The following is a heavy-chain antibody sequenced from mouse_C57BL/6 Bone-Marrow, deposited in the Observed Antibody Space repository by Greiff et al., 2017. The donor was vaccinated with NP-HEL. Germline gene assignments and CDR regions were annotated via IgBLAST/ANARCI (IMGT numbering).Heavy chain of an antibody. V-gene: IGHV1-54*01. CDR2: INPGSGGT. D-gene: IGHD2-4*01. CDR3: ARWNYDSSFAY. J-gene: IGHJ3*01. Sequence: VQRVESGAELVRPGTSVKVSCKASGYAFTNYLIEWVKQRPGQGLEWIGVINPGSGGTNYNEKFKGKATLTADKSSSTAYMQLSSLTSEDSAVYVCARWNYDSSFAYWGQGTLVTVSA. CDR1: GYAFTNYL.